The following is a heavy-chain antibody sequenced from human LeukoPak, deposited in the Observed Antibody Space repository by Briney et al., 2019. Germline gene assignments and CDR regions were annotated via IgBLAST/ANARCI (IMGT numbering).Heavy chain of an antibody. V-gene: IGHV4-34*01. CDR3: ARGLRRRVADY. CDR1: GGSFSGYY. Sequence: KPSETLSLTCAVYGGSFSGYYWSWIRQPPEKALEWIGEINHSGSTNYNPSLKSRVTISVDTSKNQFSLKLSSVTAADTAVYYCARGLRRRVADYWGQGTLVTVSS. J-gene: IGHJ4*02. CDR2: INHSGST. D-gene: IGHD2-15*01.